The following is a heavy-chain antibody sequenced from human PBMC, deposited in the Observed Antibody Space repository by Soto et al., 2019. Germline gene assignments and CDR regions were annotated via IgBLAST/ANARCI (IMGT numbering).Heavy chain of an antibody. J-gene: IGHJ6*02. Sequence: PSETLSLTCTVSGGSISSGGYYWSWIRQHPGKGLEWIGYTYYSGSTYYNPSLKSRVTISVDTSKNQYSLKLCSVTAADTAVYYCARDRKDYYYYGMDVWGQGTTVTVSS. CDR2: TYYSGST. CDR1: GGSISSGGYY. CDR3: ARDRKDYYYYGMDV. V-gene: IGHV4-31*03.